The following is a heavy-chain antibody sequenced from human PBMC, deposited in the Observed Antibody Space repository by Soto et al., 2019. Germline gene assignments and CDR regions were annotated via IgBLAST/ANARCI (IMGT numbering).Heavy chain of an antibody. D-gene: IGHD2-15*01. V-gene: IGHV1-18*04. Sequence: GASMKGSCKGSGYTFTSYGISWVRQAPGQGLEWMGWISAYNGDTNYAQKLQGRVTMTTDTSTSTAYMELRSLRSDDTAVYYCARGYCSGGSCYSRYYYGVDVWG. J-gene: IGHJ6*02. CDR2: ISAYNGDT. CDR1: GYTFTSYG. CDR3: ARGYCSGGSCYSRYYYGVDV.